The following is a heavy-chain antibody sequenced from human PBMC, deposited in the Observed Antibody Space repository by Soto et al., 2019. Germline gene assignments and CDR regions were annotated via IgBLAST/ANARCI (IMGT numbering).Heavy chain of an antibody. J-gene: IGHJ1*01. V-gene: IGHV1-69*12. CDR3: ARWYFDSSGYYPTDFQH. CDR1: GVTLSSHD. CDR2: IMPAFNIV. Sequence: QVQLMQSGAEVRKPGSSVKVSCKASGVTLSSHDFSWVRHAPGQGLEWMGGIMPAFNIVKYAQKFQGRVTNTADDTTSTAYMEVSSLRFQDTAVYYCARWYFDSSGYYPTDFQHWGQGTLVTVSS. D-gene: IGHD3-22*01.